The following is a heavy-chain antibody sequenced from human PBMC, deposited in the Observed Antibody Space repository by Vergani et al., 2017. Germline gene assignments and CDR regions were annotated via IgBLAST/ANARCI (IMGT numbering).Heavy chain of an antibody. Sequence: QVQLQESGPGVVKPSQTLSLTCAVSGGSISSGDHCWTWIRQRPGKGLEWIGYIFYSGTNYDNPSLRSRLTISVDTYQNQFSLKLRSVTAADTAVYYCARVDTQVPATSHFYYMDVWGKGTTVVVSS. V-gene: IGHV4-31*11. CDR3: ARVDTQVPATSHFYYMDV. J-gene: IGHJ6*03. CDR2: IFYSGTN. CDR1: GGSISSGDHC. D-gene: IGHD6-25*01.